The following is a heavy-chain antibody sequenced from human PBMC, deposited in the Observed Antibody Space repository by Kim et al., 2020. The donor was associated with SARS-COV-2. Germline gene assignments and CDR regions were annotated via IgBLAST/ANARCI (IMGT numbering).Heavy chain of an antibody. D-gene: IGHD6-13*01. CDR3: ARVLGAAAGTYYYYVMDV. V-gene: IGHV3-33*05. CDR1: GFTFSSYG. J-gene: IGHJ6*02. Sequence: GGSLRLSCAASGFTFSSYGMHWVRQAPGKGLEWVAVISYDGNNKYYADSVKGRFTISRDNSKNTLYLQMNSLRAEDTAVYYCARVLGAAAGTYYYYVMDVWGQGTTVTVSS. CDR2: ISYDGNNK.